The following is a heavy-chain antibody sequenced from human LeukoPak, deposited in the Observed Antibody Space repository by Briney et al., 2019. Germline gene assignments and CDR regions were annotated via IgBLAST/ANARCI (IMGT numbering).Heavy chain of an antibody. Sequence: SETLSLTCTVSGGSISSYYWSWIRQPAGKGLEWIGRIYTSGSTNYNPSLKSRVTMSVDTSKNQFSLKLSSVTAADTAVYYCAKELRYFDWLPTPRYNWFDPWGQGTLVTVSS. CDR2: IYTSGST. J-gene: IGHJ5*02. V-gene: IGHV4-4*07. CDR3: AKELRYFDWLPTPRYNWFDP. D-gene: IGHD3-9*01. CDR1: GGSISSYY.